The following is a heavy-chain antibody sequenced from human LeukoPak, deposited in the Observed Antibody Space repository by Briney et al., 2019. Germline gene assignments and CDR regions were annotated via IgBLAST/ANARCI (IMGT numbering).Heavy chain of an antibody. Sequence: GRSLRLSCAASGFTFDTYAMHWVRQAPGEGLEWVAIIWYDGSNKYYADSVKGRFTISRDNSKNTLYLQMNSLRAEDTAVYYCARDRGYSYFDYWGQGTLVTISS. D-gene: IGHD5-18*01. V-gene: IGHV3-33*01. CDR1: GFTFDTYA. CDR3: ARDRGYSYFDY. CDR2: IWYDGSNK. J-gene: IGHJ4*02.